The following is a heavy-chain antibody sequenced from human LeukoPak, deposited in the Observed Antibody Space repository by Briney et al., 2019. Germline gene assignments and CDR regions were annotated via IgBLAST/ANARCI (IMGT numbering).Heavy chain of an antibody. CDR1: GFTFSSYE. J-gene: IGHJ4*02. CDR3: ARGLLCGSCYHTFDY. CDR2: ISSSGSTT. Sequence: GGSLRLSCAASGFTFSSYEMNWVRQAPGKGLEWVSYISSSGSTTYYADSVKGRFTISGDNAKNSLHLQMNSLRAEDTAVYYCARGLLCGSCYHTFDYWGQGTLVTVSS. V-gene: IGHV3-48*03. D-gene: IGHD2-15*01.